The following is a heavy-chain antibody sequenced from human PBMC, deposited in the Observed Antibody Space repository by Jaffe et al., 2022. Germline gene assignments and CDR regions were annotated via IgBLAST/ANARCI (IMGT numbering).Heavy chain of an antibody. J-gene: IGHJ6*03. CDR1: GGSISSGSYY. D-gene: IGHD2-15*01. V-gene: IGHV4-61*02. Sequence: QVQLQESGPGLVKPSQTLSLTCTVSGGSISSGSYYWSWIRQPAGKGLEWIGRIYTSGSTNYNPSLKSRVTISVDTSKNQFSLKLSSVTAADTAVYYCARVVSPSWGYCSGGSCLSYYYYMDVWGKGTTVTVSS. CDR3: ARVVSPSWGYCSGGSCLSYYYYMDV. CDR2: IYTSGST.